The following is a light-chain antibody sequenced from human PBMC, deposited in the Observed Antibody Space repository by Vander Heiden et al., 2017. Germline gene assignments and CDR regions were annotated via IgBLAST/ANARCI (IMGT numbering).Light chain of an antibody. CDR3: CSYAGNYTSLLRV. CDR1: SSDVGGYNY. J-gene: IGLJ1*01. CDR2: DGS. Sequence: QSALTQPRSVSGSPGQSVTISCTGTSSDVGGYNYVSWYQQHPGKAPKLMIYDGSKRPSGVPDPFSGSKSGNTASLTISGLQAEDEADDYCCSYAGNYTSLLRVFGTGTKVTVL. V-gene: IGLV2-11*01.